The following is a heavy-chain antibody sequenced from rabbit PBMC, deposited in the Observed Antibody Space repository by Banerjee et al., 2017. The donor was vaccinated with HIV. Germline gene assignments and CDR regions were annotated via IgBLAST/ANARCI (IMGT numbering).Heavy chain of an antibody. V-gene: IGHV1S40*01. D-gene: IGHD8-1*01. Sequence: QSLVESGGGLVQPGASLTLTCTASGFSFSSSYWICWVRQAPGKGLEWIACIYPTYGATDYASWVNGRFTISKTSSTTVTLQMTSLTAADTATYFCARTYPGSSDYNYAFKLWGPGPLVTVS. CDR1: GFSFSSSYW. CDR2: IYPTYGAT. J-gene: IGHJ4*01. CDR3: ARTYPGSSDYNYAFKL.